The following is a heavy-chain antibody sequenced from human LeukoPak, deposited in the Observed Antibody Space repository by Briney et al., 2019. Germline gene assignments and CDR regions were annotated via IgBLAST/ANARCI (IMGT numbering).Heavy chain of an antibody. D-gene: IGHD6-25*01. CDR1: GGSFSGYY. Sequence: SETLSLTCAVYGGSFSGYYWSWIRQPPGKGLEWIGEINHSGSTNYNPSLKSRVTISVDTSKNQFSLKLSSVTAADTAVYYCASSSGWDKDKNWFDPWGQGTLVTVSS. J-gene: IGHJ5*02. V-gene: IGHV4-34*01. CDR3: ASSSGWDKDKNWFDP. CDR2: INHSGST.